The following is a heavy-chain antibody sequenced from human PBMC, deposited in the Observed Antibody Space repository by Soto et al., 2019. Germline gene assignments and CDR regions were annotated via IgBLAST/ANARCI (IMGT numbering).Heavy chain of an antibody. CDR1: GYTFTGYY. D-gene: IGHD6-19*01. Sequence: ASVKVSCKASGYTFTGYYMHWVRQAPGQGLEWMGWINPNSGGTNYAQKFQGWVTMTRDTSISTAYMELSRRRSDDTAVYYCARDVNRYSSGWRPDLEGGYYYYGMDVWGQGTTVTVSS. CDR2: INPNSGGT. V-gene: IGHV1-2*04. J-gene: IGHJ6*02. CDR3: ARDVNRYSSGWRPDLEGGYYYYGMDV.